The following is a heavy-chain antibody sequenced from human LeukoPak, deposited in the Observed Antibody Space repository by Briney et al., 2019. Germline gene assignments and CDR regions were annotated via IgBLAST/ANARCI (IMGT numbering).Heavy chain of an antibody. CDR1: GYSISSTYY. Sequence: SETLSLTCTVSGYSISSTYYWGWIRQPPGKGLEWIGEINHSGSTNYNPSLKSRVTISVDTSKNQFSLKLSSVTAADTAVYYCASLSLYSSSWYPIDYWGQGTLVTVSS. CDR2: INHSGST. CDR3: ASLSLYSSSWYPIDY. V-gene: IGHV4-38-2*02. J-gene: IGHJ4*02. D-gene: IGHD6-13*01.